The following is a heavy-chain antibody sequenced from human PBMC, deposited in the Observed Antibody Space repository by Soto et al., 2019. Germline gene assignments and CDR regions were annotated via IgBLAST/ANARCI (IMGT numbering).Heavy chain of an antibody. CDR2: IKPDSGGT. D-gene: IGHD6-19*01. J-gene: IGHJ4*02. V-gene: IGHV1-2*02. Sequence: QVQLVQSGAEVKKPRASVKVSCKASGYSFTGHYLHWVRQAPGQGLEWMGWIKPDSGGTSYAQRFQGRVTMTRDTSISTAYMELNRLTSDDTAVYYCAAVTGGVTLDYWGQGTLVTVSP. CDR1: GYSFTGHY. CDR3: AAVTGGVTLDY.